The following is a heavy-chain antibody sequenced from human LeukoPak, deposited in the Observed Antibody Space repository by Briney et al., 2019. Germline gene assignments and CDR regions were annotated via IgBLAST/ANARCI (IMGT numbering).Heavy chain of an antibody. CDR2: IKEDGSEK. J-gene: IGHJ3*02. CDR3: ARDWVAGVPFDAFDI. CDR1: GFTLSSYW. V-gene: IGHV3-7*03. Sequence: GGSLRLSCAASGFTLSSYWMSWVRQAPGKGLEWVAKIKEDGSEKYYVDSVKGRFTISRDNAQNSVYLHMNSLTAEDTALYYCARDWVAGVPFDAFDIWGQGTMVSVSS. D-gene: IGHD3-10*01.